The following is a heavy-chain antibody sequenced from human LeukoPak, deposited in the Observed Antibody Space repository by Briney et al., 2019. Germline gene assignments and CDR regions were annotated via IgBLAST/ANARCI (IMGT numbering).Heavy chain of an antibody. J-gene: IGHJ4*02. CDR1: GYTFTDYY. V-gene: IGHV1-2*02. Sequence: VASVKVSCKASGYTFTDYYMHWVRQAPGQGLEWMGWINPSSGGTKYAQKFQGRVTMTTDTSTSTDYMELRSLRSDDTAVYYCARDLRHSNYHFDYWGQGTLVTVSS. D-gene: IGHD4-11*01. CDR3: ARDLRHSNYHFDY. CDR2: INPSSGGT.